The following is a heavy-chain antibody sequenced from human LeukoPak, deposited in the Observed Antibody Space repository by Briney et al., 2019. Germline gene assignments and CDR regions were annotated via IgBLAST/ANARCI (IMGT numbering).Heavy chain of an antibody. CDR1: GFSFSDKG. CDR2: ISSSSSYI. Sequence: GGSLRLSCAASGFSFSDKGMNWVRQAPGKGLEWVSSISSSSSYIYYADSVKGRFTISRDNAKNSLYLQMNSLRAEDTAVYYCARQDSSGYYYHVDYWGQGTLVTVSS. J-gene: IGHJ4*02. CDR3: ARQDSSGYYYHVDY. D-gene: IGHD3-22*01. V-gene: IGHV3-21*01.